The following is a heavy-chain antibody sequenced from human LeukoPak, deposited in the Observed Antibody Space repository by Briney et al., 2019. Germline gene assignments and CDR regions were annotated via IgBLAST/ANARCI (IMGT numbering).Heavy chain of an antibody. V-gene: IGHV4-34*01. CDR3: ARNPMIVSAFSLVHRGSDY. CDR1: GGSFSGYY. Sequence: SETLSLTCAVYGGSFSGYYWSWIRQPPGKGLEWIGEINHSGSTNYNPSLKSRVTISVDTSKNQFSLKLSSVTAADTAVYYCARNPMIVSAFSLVHRGSDYWGQGTLVTVSS. D-gene: IGHD3-22*01. J-gene: IGHJ4*02. CDR2: INHSGST.